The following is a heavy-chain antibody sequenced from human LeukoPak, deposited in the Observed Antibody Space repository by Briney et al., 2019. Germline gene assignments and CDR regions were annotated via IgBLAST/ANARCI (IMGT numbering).Heavy chain of an antibody. V-gene: IGHV4-59*01. J-gene: IGHJ3*02. CDR1: GGSFSGYY. CDR2: IYYSGST. Sequence: PSETLSLTCAVYGGSFSGYYWSWIRQPPGKGLEWIGHIYYSGSTNHNPSLKSRVTISLDTSKNQFSLKLSSMTAADTAVYYCARGFDGPNAFDIWGQGTMVTVSS. CDR3: ARGFDGPNAFDI. D-gene: IGHD5-24*01.